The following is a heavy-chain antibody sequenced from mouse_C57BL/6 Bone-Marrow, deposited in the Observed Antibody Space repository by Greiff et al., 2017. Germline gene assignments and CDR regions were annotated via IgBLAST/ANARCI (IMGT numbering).Heavy chain of an antibody. CDR3: ARRDYYGSSPYDFDY. Sequence: EVQLQQSVAELVRPGASVKLSCTASGFNIKNTYMHWVKQRPEQGLEWIGRIDPANGNTKYAPKFQGKATITADTSSNTAYLQLSSLTSEDTAIYCCARRDYYGSSPYDFDYWGQGTTLTVSS. V-gene: IGHV14-3*01. J-gene: IGHJ2*01. D-gene: IGHD1-1*01. CDR2: IDPANGNT. CDR1: GFNIKNTY.